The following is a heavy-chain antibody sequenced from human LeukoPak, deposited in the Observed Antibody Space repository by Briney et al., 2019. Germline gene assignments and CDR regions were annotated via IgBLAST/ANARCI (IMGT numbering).Heavy chain of an antibody. Sequence: SETLYLTCTVSGGSISSSSYYWGWIRQPPGKGLEWIGSIYYSGSTYYNPSLKSRVTISVDTSKNQFSLKLSSVTAADTAVYYCARQEGIAASRFDPWGQGTLVTVSS. D-gene: IGHD6-13*01. CDR3: ARQEGIAASRFDP. CDR2: IYYSGST. J-gene: IGHJ5*02. V-gene: IGHV4-39*01. CDR1: GGSISSSSYY.